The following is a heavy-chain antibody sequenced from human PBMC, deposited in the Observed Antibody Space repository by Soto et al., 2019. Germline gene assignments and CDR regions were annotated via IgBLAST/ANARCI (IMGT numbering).Heavy chain of an antibody. J-gene: IGHJ6*02. Sequence: SLTCTVSCDSISSGDYYWSWIRQHPGKGLEWIGYIYYSGSAYYNPSLKSRVTISLDTSKNQFSLKLSSVTAADTAVYYCARDRYSGYNSGVYYYYYGMDVWGQGTTVTVSS. CDR3: ARDRYSGYNSGVYYYYYGMDV. V-gene: IGHV4-31*03. D-gene: IGHD5-12*01. CDR1: CDSISSGDYY. CDR2: IYYSGSA.